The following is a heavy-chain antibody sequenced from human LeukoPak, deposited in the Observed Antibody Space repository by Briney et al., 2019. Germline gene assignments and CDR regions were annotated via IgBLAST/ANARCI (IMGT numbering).Heavy chain of an antibody. V-gene: IGHV3-23*01. D-gene: IGHD3-10*01. J-gene: IGHJ6*03. CDR1: GFTFSSYA. CDR2: ISGSGGFT. Sequence: GGSLRLSCAASGFTFSSYAMSWVRQAPGKGLEWVSGISGSGGFTYYADSVKGRFTISRDNSKNTLYLQMNSLRAEDTAVYYCAKGGKYYYGSGSYFIVSYMDVWGKGTTVTVSS. CDR3: AKGGKYYYGSGSYFIVSYMDV.